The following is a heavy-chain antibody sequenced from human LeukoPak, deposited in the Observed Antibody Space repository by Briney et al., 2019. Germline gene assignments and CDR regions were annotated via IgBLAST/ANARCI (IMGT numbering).Heavy chain of an antibody. CDR3: ARTPDAVRGYYYYYMDV. CDR2: ISSSGSTI. J-gene: IGHJ6*03. CDR1: GFTFSDYY. V-gene: IGHV3-11*01. Sequence: GGSLRLSCAASGFTFSDYYMSWIRQAPGKGLEWVSYISSSGSTIYYADSVKGRFTISRDNAKNSLYLQMNSLRAEDTAVYYCARTPDAVRGYYYYYMDVWGKGTTVTISS. D-gene: IGHD3-10*01.